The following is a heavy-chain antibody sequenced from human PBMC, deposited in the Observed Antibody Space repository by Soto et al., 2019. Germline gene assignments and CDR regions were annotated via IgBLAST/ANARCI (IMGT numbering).Heavy chain of an antibody. CDR2: INPNSGGT. V-gene: IGHV1-2*02. D-gene: IGHD3-3*01. CDR1: GYTFTGYY. CDR3: ARLIHYDFWSGYPPREDYYYYMDV. J-gene: IGHJ6*03. Sequence: ASVKVSCKASGYTFTGYYMHWVRQAPGQGLEWMGWINPNSGGTNYAQKLQGRVTMTTDTSTSTAYMELRSLRSDDTAVYYCARLIHYDFWSGYPPREDYYYYMDVWGKGTTVTVSS.